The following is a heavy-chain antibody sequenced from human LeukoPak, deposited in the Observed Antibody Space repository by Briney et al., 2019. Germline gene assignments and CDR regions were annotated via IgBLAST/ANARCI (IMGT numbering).Heavy chain of an antibody. Sequence: GGSRRLSCAVTGFNVSSNYMSWVRQAPGKGLEWVSIIYSGGTPYYADSVKGRFTISRDTSKNTVYLQMNSLRAEDTAVYYCASNSGFALTSDYWGQGTLVTVSS. J-gene: IGHJ4*02. D-gene: IGHD5-12*01. CDR1: GFNVSSNY. V-gene: IGHV3-53*01. CDR2: IYSGGTP. CDR3: ASNSGFALTSDY.